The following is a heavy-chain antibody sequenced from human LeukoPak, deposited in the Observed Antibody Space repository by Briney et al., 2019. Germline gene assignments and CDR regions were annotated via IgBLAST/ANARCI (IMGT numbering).Heavy chain of an antibody. CDR2: IYPGDSDT. V-gene: IGHV5-51*01. J-gene: IGHJ6*03. CDR3: ARALGPSEWLLQNYYYYYMDV. CDR1: GYSFTSYW. Sequence: GESLKISCKGSGYSFTSYWIGWVRQMPGKGLEWMGIIYPGDSDTRYSPSFQGQVTISADKSISTAYLQWSSLKASDTAMYYCARALGPSEWLLQNYYYYYMDVWGKGTTVTVSS. D-gene: IGHD3-22*01.